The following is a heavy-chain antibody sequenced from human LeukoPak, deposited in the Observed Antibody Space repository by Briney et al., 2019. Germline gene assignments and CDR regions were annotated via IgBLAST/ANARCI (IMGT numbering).Heavy chain of an antibody. J-gene: IGHJ4*02. CDR2: MNPNSSNT. CDR3: TRGSSGRRDN. CDR1: GYTFTSCD. V-gene: IGHV1-8*01. D-gene: IGHD6-19*01. Sequence: ASVKLSCKASGYTFTSCDINWVRQATGPGLEWMGWMNPNSSNTGYGQSFQGRITMTRGISIGTAYMELSNLTSEDTAIYYCTRGSSGRRDNWGQGTLVTVSA.